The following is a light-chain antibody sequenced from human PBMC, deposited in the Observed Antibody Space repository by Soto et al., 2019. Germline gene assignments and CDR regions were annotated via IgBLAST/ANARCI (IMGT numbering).Light chain of an antibody. Sequence: HAVVTQEPSLTVSPGGTVTLTCGSSTGAVTSGHYPYWFQQKSGQAPRALIYDTSNKHSWTPARFSGSLLGGKAALTLSGAQPEDEAEYYCLLSFSGTHVVFGGGTQLTVL. CDR1: TGAVTSGHY. J-gene: IGLJ2*01. CDR2: DTS. V-gene: IGLV7-46*01. CDR3: LLSFSGTHVV.